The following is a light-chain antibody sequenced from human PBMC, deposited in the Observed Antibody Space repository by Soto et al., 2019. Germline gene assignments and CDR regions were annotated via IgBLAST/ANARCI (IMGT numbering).Light chain of an antibody. CDR1: SSDVGGYNY. V-gene: IGLV2-14*01. CDR2: EVS. CDR3: NSYTSSSTRV. J-gene: IGLJ1*01. Sequence: QSVLTQPASVSGSPGQSITISCTGTSSDVGGYNYVSWYQQHPGKAPKLMIYEVSNRPSGVSNRFSGSKSGNTASLTISGLQAEDEADYYCNSYTSSSTRVFGTGTKLTGL.